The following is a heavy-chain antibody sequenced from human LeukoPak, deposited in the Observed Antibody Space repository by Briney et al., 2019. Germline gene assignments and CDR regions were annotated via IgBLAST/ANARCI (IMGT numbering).Heavy chain of an antibody. D-gene: IGHD5-18*01. CDR1: GFNFRFYI. CDR2: ISSDAKTV. J-gene: IGHJ4*02. V-gene: IGHV3-48*01. CDR3: ARVGSRYGPPNS. Sequence: GGSLRLSCAASGFNFRFYIMNWVRRAPGKGLEWISYISSDAKTVNYADSVKGRFTISRDNAKNSLYLQMNSLSADDTAVHYCARVGSRYGPPNSWGQGTLVTVSS.